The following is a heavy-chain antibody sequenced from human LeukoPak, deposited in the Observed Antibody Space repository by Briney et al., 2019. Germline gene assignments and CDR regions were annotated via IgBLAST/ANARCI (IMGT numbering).Heavy chain of an antibody. CDR1: DDSMRSSNFY. D-gene: IGHD2-15*01. V-gene: IGHV4-39*07. J-gene: IGHJ5*02. CDR2: INHSGST. Sequence: SETLSLTCNVPDDSMRSSNFYWGWIRQPPGKGLEWIGEINHSGSTNYNPSLKSRVTISVDTSKNQFSLKLSSVTAADTAVYYCAGSIVVVVAATPGGGWFDPWGQGTLVTVSS. CDR3: AGSIVVVVAATPGGGWFDP.